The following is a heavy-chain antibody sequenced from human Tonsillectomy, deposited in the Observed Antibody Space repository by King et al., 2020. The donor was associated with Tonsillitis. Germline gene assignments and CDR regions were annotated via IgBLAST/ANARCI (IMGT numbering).Heavy chain of an antibody. CDR3: ARGRGSGSYSIEDFDY. D-gene: IGHD3-10*01. Sequence: MQLQESGPGLVKPSQTLSLTCTVSGGSISSGGYYWSWIRQHPGKGLEWIGYIYYSGSTYYNPSLKSRVTISVDTSKNQFSLKLSSVTAADTAVFYCARGRGSGSYSIEDFDYWGQGTLVTVSS. CDR2: IYYSGST. CDR1: GGSISSGGYY. J-gene: IGHJ4*02. V-gene: IGHV4-31*03.